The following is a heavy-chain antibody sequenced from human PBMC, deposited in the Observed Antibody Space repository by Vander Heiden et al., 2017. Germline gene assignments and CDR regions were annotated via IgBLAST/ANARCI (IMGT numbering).Heavy chain of an antibody. V-gene: IGHV3-74*01. CDR3: ARTPGYNGAYYFDY. D-gene: IGHD1-26*01. CDR1: GFTFSTYW. Sequence: EVQLVESGGGLVQPGGSLRLSCAASGFTFSTYWMHWVRQAPGKGLVCVSRINSDGSSTSYADSVKGRFTISRDNAKNTRYLQMNSLRAEDTAVYYCARTPGYNGAYYFDYWGQGTLVTVSS. J-gene: IGHJ4*02. CDR2: INSDGSST.